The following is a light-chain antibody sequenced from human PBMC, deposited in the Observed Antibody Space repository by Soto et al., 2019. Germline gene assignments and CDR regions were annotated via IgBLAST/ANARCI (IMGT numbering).Light chain of an antibody. J-gene: IGKJ4*01. Sequence: ESMFTQSPSTVSMSPGETATLSCRASQSVSSYLAWYQQKPGQAPRLLIYDASNRATGIPARFSGSGSGTDFTLTISSLEPEDFAVYYCQQRSNWPRLTFGGGTKVDIK. CDR1: QSVSSY. CDR2: DAS. CDR3: QQRSNWPRLT. V-gene: IGKV3-11*01.